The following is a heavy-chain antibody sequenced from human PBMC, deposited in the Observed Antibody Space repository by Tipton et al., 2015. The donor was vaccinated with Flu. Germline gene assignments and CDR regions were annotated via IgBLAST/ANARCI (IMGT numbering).Heavy chain of an antibody. CDR3: GRAIGGSSSH. CDR1: GFTFGDYW. D-gene: IGHD2-2*01. CDR2: INQDGSVN. Sequence: GSLRLSCAASGFTFGDYWMHGVRQAPGKGLEWVANINQDGSVNYYVDSVKGRFTISRDNAKNSLYLQMNNLRAEDTAVYYCGRAIGGSSSHWGQGTLVTVSS. V-gene: IGHV3-7*01. J-gene: IGHJ4*02.